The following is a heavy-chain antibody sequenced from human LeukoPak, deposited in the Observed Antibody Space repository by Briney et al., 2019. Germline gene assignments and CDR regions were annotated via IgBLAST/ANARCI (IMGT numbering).Heavy chain of an antibody. CDR1: GYTFTSYD. CDR2: MNPNRGDT. CDR3: ARVPVTAYYLDSSGYGGAFDA. V-gene: IGHV1-8*01. J-gene: IGHJ4*02. Sequence: ASVKVSCKASGYTFTSYDIHWVRQATGQGLEWMGRMNPNRGDTDYAQKFQGRVTMTRDTSISTAYMELSSLRSEDTAVYYCARVPVTAYYLDSSGYGGAFDAWGQGTLVTVSS. D-gene: IGHD3-22*01.